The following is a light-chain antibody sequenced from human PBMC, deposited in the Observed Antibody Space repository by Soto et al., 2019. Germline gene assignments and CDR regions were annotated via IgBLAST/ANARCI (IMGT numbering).Light chain of an antibody. CDR1: SGHSSYI. Sequence: QAVVTQSSSASASLGSSVKLTCTLSSGHSSYIIAWHQQQPGKAPRYLMKLEGSGSYNKGSGVPDRFSGSSSGADRYLTISNLQSEDEADYYCETWDSTSVVFGGGTKLTVL. CDR2: LEGSGSY. J-gene: IGLJ2*01. V-gene: IGLV4-60*03. CDR3: ETWDSTSVV.